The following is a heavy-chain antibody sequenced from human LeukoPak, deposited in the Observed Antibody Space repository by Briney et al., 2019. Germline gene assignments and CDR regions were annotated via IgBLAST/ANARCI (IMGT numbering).Heavy chain of an antibody. D-gene: IGHD3-9*01. V-gene: IGHV4-34*01. CDR3: ARGLRGYFDWLLWYYFDY. J-gene: IGHJ4*02. CDR2: INHSGST. Sequence: SETLSLTCAVYGGSFSGYYWSWIRQPPGKGLEWIGEINHSGSTNYNPSLKSRVTISVDTSKNQFSLKLSSVTAADTAVYYCARGLRGYFDWLLWYYFDYWGQGTLVTVSS. CDR1: GGSFSGYY.